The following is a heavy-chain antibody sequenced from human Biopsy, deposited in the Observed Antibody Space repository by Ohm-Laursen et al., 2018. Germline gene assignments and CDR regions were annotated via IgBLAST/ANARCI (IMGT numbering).Heavy chain of an antibody. V-gene: IGHV1-69*10. J-gene: IGHJ4*02. CDR3: AIPFQYYDSWGGYPPFDH. Sequence: EASVKVSCKVSGGTFSNYAISWVRQAPGEGLEWMGGIIAVSGLVNYAPKFQGRVSITADKSTTTAYMELSNLKSEDTAVYYCAIPFQYYDSWGGYPPFDHWGQGTLVTVSS. D-gene: IGHD3-3*01. CDR1: GGTFSNYA. CDR2: IIAVSGLV.